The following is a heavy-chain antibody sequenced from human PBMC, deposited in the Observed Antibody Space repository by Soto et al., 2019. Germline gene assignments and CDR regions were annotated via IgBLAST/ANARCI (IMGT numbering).Heavy chain of an antibody. CDR1: GFTFSSYA. CDR2: ISGSGGST. CDR3: AKVVGSSGYYYVFAPGSAAYFDY. D-gene: IGHD3-22*01. V-gene: IGHV3-23*01. Sequence: QPGGSLRLSCAASGFTFSSYAKSWVRQAPGKGLEWVSAISGSGGSTYYADSVKGRFTISRDNSKNTLYLQMNSLRAEDTAVYYCAKVVGSSGYYYVFAPGSAAYFDYWGQGTMVTVYS. J-gene: IGHJ4*02.